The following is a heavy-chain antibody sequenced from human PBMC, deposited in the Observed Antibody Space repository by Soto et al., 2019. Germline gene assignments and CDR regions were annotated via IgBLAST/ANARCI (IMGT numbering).Heavy chain of an antibody. CDR2: IYYSGST. D-gene: IGHD3-22*01. CDR1: GGSISSYY. Sequence: ETLSLTGTVSGGSISSYYWSWIRQPPGKGLEWIGYIYYSGSTNYNPSLKSRVTISVDTSKNQFSLKLSSVTAADTAVYYCARYYDSSGYFCWGQGTLVTVSS. CDR3: ARYYDSSGYFC. V-gene: IGHV4-59*01. J-gene: IGHJ4*02.